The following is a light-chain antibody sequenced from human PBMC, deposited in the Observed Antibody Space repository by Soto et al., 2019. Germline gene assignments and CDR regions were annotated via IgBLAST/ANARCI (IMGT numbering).Light chain of an antibody. V-gene: IGKV1-5*03. CDR2: TAS. Sequence: DIQMTQSPSTLSASVGDRVTITCRASQSISSWLAWYQQKPGKDPKLLIYTASSLESGVPSRFSGSGSGTEFTLTISSLQPDDFETYYCQQYNSYSGLTFGGGTKVEIK. CDR1: QSISSW. J-gene: IGKJ4*01. CDR3: QQYNSYSGLT.